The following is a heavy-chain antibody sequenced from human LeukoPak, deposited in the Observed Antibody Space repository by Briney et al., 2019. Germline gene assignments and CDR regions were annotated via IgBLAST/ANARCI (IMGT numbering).Heavy chain of an antibody. CDR3: ASTPGSSGWYPYYFDY. Sequence: TSETLSLTCTVSGGSISSGGYYWSWIRQHPGKGLEWIGYIYYSGSTYYNPSLKSRVTISVDTSKNQFSLKLSSVTAADTAVYYCASTPGSSGWYPYYFDYWGQGTLVTVSS. D-gene: IGHD6-19*01. J-gene: IGHJ4*02. CDR1: GGSISSGGYY. CDR2: IYYSGST. V-gene: IGHV4-31*03.